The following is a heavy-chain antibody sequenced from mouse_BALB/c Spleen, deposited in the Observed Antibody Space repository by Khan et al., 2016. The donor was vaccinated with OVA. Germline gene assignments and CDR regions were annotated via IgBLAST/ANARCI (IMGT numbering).Heavy chain of an antibody. D-gene: IGHD1-1*01. Sequence: QVQLKESGPGLVAPSQSLSITCSISGFSLTSYGVNWVRQPPGKGLEWLGVIWGDGSTNYYSTLKSRLIIIKDNSKRQAFLTLNSLQTDDTATYCCAKFTPDYYSMDYWGQGTSVTVSS. CDR3: AKFTPDYYSMDY. J-gene: IGHJ4*01. V-gene: IGHV2-3*01. CDR2: IWGDGST. CDR1: GFSLTSYG.